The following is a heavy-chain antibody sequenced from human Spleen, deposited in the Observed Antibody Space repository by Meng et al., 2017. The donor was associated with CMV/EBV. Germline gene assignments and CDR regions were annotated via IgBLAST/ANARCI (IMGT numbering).Heavy chain of an antibody. CDR3: ARGATSLSFDY. CDR2: IYSGGST. D-gene: IGHD1-26*01. CDR1: GYSFTSYW. Sequence: GESLKISCKGSGYSFTSYWIGWVRQAPGKGLEWVSVIYSGGSTYYADSVKGRFTISRDNSKNTLYLQMNSLRAEDTAVYYCARGATSLSFDYWGQGTLVTVSS. J-gene: IGHJ4*02. V-gene: IGHV3-53*03.